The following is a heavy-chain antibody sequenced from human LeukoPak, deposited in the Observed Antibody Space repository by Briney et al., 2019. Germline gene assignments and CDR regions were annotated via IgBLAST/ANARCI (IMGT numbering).Heavy chain of an antibody. CDR2: IYHSGSI. Sequence: SETLSLTCTISGGSISSSYYWGWIRQPPGKGLEWIGSIYHSGSIYYNPSLKSRVTISVDTSKNQFSLKLSSVTAADTAVYYCAKAPTTVTTVYYYMDVWGKGTTVTISS. CDR1: GGSISSSYY. D-gene: IGHD4-17*01. CDR3: AKAPTTVTTVYYYMDV. J-gene: IGHJ6*03. V-gene: IGHV4-38-2*02.